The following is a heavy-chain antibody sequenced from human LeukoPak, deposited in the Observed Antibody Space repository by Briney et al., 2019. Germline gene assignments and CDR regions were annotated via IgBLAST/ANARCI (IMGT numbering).Heavy chain of an antibody. CDR3: ARPDYYDSSGYYYFFNGMDV. V-gene: IGHV1-8*01. D-gene: IGHD3-22*01. J-gene: IGHJ6*02. CDR1: GYTFTSYD. CDR2: MNPNSGNT. Sequence: ASVKVSCKASGYTFTSYDINWVRQATGQGLEWMGWMNPNSGNTGYAQKFQGRVTMTRNTSISTAYVELSSLRSEDTAVYYCARPDYYDSSGYYYFFNGMDVWGQGTTVTVSS.